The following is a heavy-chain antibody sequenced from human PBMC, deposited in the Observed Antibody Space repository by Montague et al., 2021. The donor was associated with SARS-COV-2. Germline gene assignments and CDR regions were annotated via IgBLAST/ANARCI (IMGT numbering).Heavy chain of an antibody. CDR2: IFHSGTI. Sequence: SETLSLTCRVSGDSISTSTWWTWVRQTPGKGLEWIGEIFHSGTINYNPSLKSRVSISVDKSNNQCSLRLSSLIAADTAVYYCATLSRRTAAGTRDYFGLDVWGQGTTVVVSS. V-gene: IGHV4-4*02. D-gene: IGHD6-13*01. J-gene: IGHJ6*02. CDR1: GDSISTSTW. CDR3: ATLSRRTAAGTRDYFGLDV.